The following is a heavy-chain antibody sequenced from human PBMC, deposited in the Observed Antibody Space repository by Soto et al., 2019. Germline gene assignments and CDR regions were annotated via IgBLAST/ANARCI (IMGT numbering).Heavy chain of an antibody. D-gene: IGHD3-16*01. CDR2: FYYSGST. CDR3: ARGADIVWMAV. V-gene: IGHV4-59*12. Sequence: PSGTLSLTCTVSGGSISDYYWSWIRQPPGKGLEWIGYFYYSGSTNYNPSLKSRVTISVNTSKNQFSLKLSSVTAADTAVYYCARGADIVWMAVSGQWTTVTVSS. CDR1: GGSISDYY. J-gene: IGHJ6*02.